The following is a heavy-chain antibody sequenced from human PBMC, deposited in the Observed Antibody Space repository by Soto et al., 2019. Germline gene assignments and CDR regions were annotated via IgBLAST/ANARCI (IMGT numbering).Heavy chain of an antibody. D-gene: IGHD4-4*01. CDR2: INHSGST. Sequence: QVQLQQWGAGLLKPSETLSLTCAVYGGSFSGYYWSWIRQPPGKGLEWIGEINHSGSTNYNPSLKSRVTISVDTSKNQFSLKLSSVTAADTAVYYCASNLHDYSSPSHWFDPWGQGTLVTVSS. J-gene: IGHJ5*02. V-gene: IGHV4-34*01. CDR1: GGSFSGYY. CDR3: ASNLHDYSSPSHWFDP.